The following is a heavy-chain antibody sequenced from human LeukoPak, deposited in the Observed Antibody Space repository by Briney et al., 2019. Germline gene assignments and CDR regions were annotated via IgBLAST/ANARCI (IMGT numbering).Heavy chain of an antibody. Sequence: GRSLRLSRAASGFTFSDSYMSWIRQAPGNGLECVSYISSTSSYTNYAASVQGRFTISRDNAKSSLYLQMNSLRDEDTAVYYCARRSYSSVYYFGFWGQGTVVTVSS. V-gene: IGHV3-11*06. CDR2: ISSTSSYT. J-gene: IGHJ4*02. D-gene: IGHD6-19*01. CDR1: GFTFSDSY. CDR3: ARRSYSSVYYFGF.